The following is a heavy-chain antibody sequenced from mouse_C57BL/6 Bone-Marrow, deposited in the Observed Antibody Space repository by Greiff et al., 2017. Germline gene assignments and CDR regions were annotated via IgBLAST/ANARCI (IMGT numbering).Heavy chain of an antibody. CDR1: GYTFTSYW. CDR3: ASQLTGTDYYAMDY. D-gene: IGHD4-1*01. J-gene: IGHJ4*01. Sequence: QVQLQQPGAELVKPGASVQMSCKASGYTFTSYWITWVKPRPGQGLEWIGDLYPGSGSTNYNEKFKSKATLTVYTSSSTAYMQLSSLTSEDSAVYYCASQLTGTDYYAMDYWGQGTSVTVSS. V-gene: IGHV1-55*01. CDR2: LYPGSGST.